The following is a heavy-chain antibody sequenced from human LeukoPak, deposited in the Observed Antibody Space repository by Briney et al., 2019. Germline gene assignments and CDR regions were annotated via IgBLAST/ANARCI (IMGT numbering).Heavy chain of an antibody. Sequence: GSLRLSCAASGFTFSSYGMHWVRQAPGKGLEWIGEINHSGSTNYNPSLKSRVTISVDTSKNQFSLKLSSVTAADTAVYYCASWHYYDSSGYKDYWGQGTLVTVSS. D-gene: IGHD3-22*01. CDR3: ASWHYYDSSGYKDY. J-gene: IGHJ4*02. V-gene: IGHV4-34*01. CDR2: INHSGST. CDR1: GFTFSSYG.